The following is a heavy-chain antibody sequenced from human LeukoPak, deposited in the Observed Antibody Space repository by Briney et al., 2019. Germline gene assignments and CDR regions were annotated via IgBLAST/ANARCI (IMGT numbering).Heavy chain of an antibody. CDR2: IYYSGST. CDR3: ARVILTAYHHDAFDI. CDR1: GGSISSYY. J-gene: IGHJ3*02. V-gene: IGHV4-59*01. D-gene: IGHD3-9*01. Sequence: SETLSLTCTVSGGSISSYYWSWIRQPPGKGLEWIGYIYYSGSTNYNPSLKSRVTISVDTSKNQFSLQLSSVTAADTAVYYCARVILTAYHHDAFDIWGQGTMVTVSS.